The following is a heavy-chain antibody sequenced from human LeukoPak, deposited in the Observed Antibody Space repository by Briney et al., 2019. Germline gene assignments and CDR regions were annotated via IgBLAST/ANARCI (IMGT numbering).Heavy chain of an antibody. D-gene: IGHD6-13*01. J-gene: IGHJ4*02. CDR2: ISSSSSTI. V-gene: IGHV3-48*01. Sequence: PGGSLRLSCGASGFTFSTYGMSWARQAPGQGLEWVSYISSSSSTIYYADSVKGRFTISRDNAKNSLYLQMNSLRAEDTAVYYCARSIAAAGHYFDYWGQGTLVTVSS. CDR3: ARSIAAAGHYFDY. CDR1: GFTFSTYG.